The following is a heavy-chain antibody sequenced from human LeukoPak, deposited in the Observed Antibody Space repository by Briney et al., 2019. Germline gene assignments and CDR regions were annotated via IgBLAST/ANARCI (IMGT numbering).Heavy chain of an antibody. J-gene: IGHJ3*02. Sequence: PSETLSLTCTISGGSIFSSSYHWGWIRQPPGKGLEWIGSIYYSGSTYYNPSLKSRVTISVDTSKNKFSLKLSSVTAADTAVYYCVSGAPRYSYGPRWAFDIWGQGTMVTVSS. CDR2: IYYSGST. CDR1: GGSIFSSSYH. D-gene: IGHD5-18*01. V-gene: IGHV4-39*07. CDR3: VSGAPRYSYGPRWAFDI.